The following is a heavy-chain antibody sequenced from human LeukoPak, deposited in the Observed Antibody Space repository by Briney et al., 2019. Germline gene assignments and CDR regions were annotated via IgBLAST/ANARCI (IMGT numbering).Heavy chain of an antibody. CDR1: GYTLTSYG. V-gene: IGHV1-18*01. Sequence: ASVKVSCKASGYTLTSYGISWVRQAPGQGLEWMGWISAYNGNTNYAQKLQGRVTMTTDTSTSTAYMELRSLRSDDTAVYYCAATPGLNIVVGYDPWGQGTLVTVSS. D-gene: IGHD2-21*01. J-gene: IGHJ5*02. CDR3: AATPGLNIVVGYDP. CDR2: ISAYNGNT.